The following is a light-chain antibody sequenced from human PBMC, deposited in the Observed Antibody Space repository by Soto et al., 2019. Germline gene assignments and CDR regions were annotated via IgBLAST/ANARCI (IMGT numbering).Light chain of an antibody. CDR1: QSVGSF. CDR3: QQSNSWPPIN. CDR2: DTS. Sequence: EIVLTHSPATLSFSPLERANLSFRSSQSVGSFLAWYQQKPGQAPRLLIYDTSIRATGIPARFSGSGSGTDFTLTISSLEPEDFAVYYCQQSNSWPPINFGQGTRLEI. J-gene: IGKJ5*01. V-gene: IGKV3-11*01.